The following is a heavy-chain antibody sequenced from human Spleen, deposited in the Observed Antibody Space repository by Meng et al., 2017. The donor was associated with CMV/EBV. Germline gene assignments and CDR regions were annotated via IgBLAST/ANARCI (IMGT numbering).Heavy chain of an antibody. D-gene: IGHD4-11*01. V-gene: IGHV1-69*02. CDR2: IIPILGIA. CDR3: AMPTVTTADWFDP. J-gene: IGHJ5*02. Sequence: VSCKASGGTFSSYTISWVRQAPGQGLEWMGRIIPILGIANYAQKFQGRVTITADKSTSTAYMELSSLRSEDTAVYYCAMPTVTTADWFDPWGQGTLVTVSS. CDR1: GGTFSSYT.